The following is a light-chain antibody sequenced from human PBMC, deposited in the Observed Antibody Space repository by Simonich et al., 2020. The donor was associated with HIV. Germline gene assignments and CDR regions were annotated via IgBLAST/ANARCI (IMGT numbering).Light chain of an antibody. CDR2: DAS. CDR3: QQYGSSPPRLT. CDR1: QSVSSSY. J-gene: IGKJ4*01. V-gene: IGKV3-20*01. Sequence: EIVLTQSPGTLSLSPGERATLPCRASQSVSSSYLAWYQQKPCLAPRLLIYDASSRATGIPDRFSGSGSGTDFTLTISRLEPEDFAVYYCQQYGSSPPRLTFGGGTKVEIK.